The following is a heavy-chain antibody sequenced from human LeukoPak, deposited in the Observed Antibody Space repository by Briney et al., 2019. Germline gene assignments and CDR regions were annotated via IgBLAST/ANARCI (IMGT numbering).Heavy chain of an antibody. CDR2: SSDSGGT. CDR1: GGSLNGHY. V-gene: IGHV4-34*01. J-gene: IGHJ5*02. CDR3: AKNGQSGFSFDP. Sequence: SETLSLTCAVYGGSLNGHYWSWIRQSPGKGLEWIGESSDSGGTKFNPSLKSRVTISVDTSKNQFSLKLSSVTAADTAVYHCAKNGQSGFSFDPWGQGTLVTVSS. D-gene: IGHD1-26*01.